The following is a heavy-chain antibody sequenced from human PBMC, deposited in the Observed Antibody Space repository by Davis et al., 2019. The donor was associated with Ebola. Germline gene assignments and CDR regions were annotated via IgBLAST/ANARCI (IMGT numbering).Heavy chain of an antibody. J-gene: IGHJ5*02. CDR1: GFTSSDHN. CDR2: SRSQTYSYTT. V-gene: IGHV3-72*01. D-gene: IGHD2-15*01. CDR3: ARGDIGVAATGWFDP. Sequence: PGRSLRLSCETSGFTSSDHNMDWVRLAPGKGLEWIGRSRSQTYSYTTKYAASVEGRFTISRDESENSLYLQMNGLKTEDTAVYYCARGDIGVAATGWFDPSGKGTVVSVST.